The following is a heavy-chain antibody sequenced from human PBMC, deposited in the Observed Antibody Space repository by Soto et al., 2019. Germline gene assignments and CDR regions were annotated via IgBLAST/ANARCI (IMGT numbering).Heavy chain of an antibody. CDR2: INPNSGGT. Sequence: GASVKVSCKASGYTFTGYYMHWVRQAPGQGLEWMGWINPNSGGTNYAQKFQGWVTMTRDTSISTAYMELSRLRSDDTAVYYCARGAYVLRFLEWLFAGRNTKYYFDYWGQGTLVTVSS. D-gene: IGHD3-3*01. CDR1: GYTFTGYY. J-gene: IGHJ4*02. CDR3: ARGAYVLRFLEWLFAGRNTKYYFDY. V-gene: IGHV1-2*04.